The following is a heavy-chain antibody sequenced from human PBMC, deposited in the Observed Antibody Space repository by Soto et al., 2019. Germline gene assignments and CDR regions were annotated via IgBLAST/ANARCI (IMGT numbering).Heavy chain of an antibody. CDR3: AHRYASGWLFDYVDY. D-gene: IGHD6-19*01. Sequence: ITFKETGPALVNPTQNLTLTGTLSGSSIGLAGVGGGWMRQPPGKALEWIALLYWNDDKRYNPSLTSRPNITKDNTLLQVGLRMTNIDPVYTGTYYFAHRYASGWLFDYVDYGGQGSLVTVSS. V-gene: IGHV2-5*01. CDR1: GSSIGLAGVG. J-gene: IGHJ4*02. CDR2: LYWNDDK.